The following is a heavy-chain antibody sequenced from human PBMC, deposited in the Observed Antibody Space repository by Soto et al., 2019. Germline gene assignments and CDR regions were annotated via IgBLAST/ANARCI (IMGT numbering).Heavy chain of an antibody. V-gene: IGHV3-7*01. D-gene: IGHD3-22*01. CDR2: IKHDGNEK. J-gene: IGHJ6*02. CDR1: GFMFGTYW. CDR3: VRATLSWGHYYFRGLDV. Sequence: GGSLRLSCAATGFMFGTYWMSWVRQAPGKGLEWVANIKHDGNEKYYADAVKGRCTVSRDNVKNFLHLQMSSLRGDDTGVYFCVRATLSWGHYYFRGLDVWGQGTTVTVSS.